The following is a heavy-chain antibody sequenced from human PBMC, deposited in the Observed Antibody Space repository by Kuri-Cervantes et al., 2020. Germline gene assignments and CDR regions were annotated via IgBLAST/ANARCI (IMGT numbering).Heavy chain of an antibody. V-gene: IGHV4-61*05. J-gene: IGHJ6*02. CDR3: ARKAPVIVVVPAATVYCYYGMNV. D-gene: IGHD2-2*01. CDR1: GGSISSGDYY. Sequence: GPLRLSCTVSGGSISSGDYYGGWIRQPPGKGLEWFGYIYYSGSTNYNPSLKSRVTISVDTSKNQFSLKLSSVTAADTAVYYCARKAPVIVVVPAATVYCYYGMNVWARGPT. CDR2: IYYSGST.